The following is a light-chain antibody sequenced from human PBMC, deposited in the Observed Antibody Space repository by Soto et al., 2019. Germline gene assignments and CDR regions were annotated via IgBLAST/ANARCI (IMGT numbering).Light chain of an antibody. CDR2: AAS. CDR1: QSISSY. V-gene: IGKV1-17*01. Sequence: DIQMTQSPSSLSASVGDRFTITCRASQSISSYLNWYQQKPGKAPKRLIYAASSLQSGVPSRFSGSGSGTEFTLTISSLQPEDFATYYCLQHTSYPTFGGGTKVDIK. J-gene: IGKJ4*01. CDR3: LQHTSYPT.